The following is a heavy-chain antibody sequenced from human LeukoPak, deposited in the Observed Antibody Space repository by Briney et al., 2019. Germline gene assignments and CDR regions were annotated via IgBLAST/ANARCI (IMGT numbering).Heavy chain of an antibody. J-gene: IGHJ4*02. CDR1: GGSFSGYY. D-gene: IGHD6-13*01. V-gene: IGHV4-34*01. CDR2: INHSGSN. CDR3: ASMIAAADY. Sequence: SETLSLTCAVYGGSFSGYYWSWIRHPPGKGREWIGEINHSGSNNYNPFLKSKVTISVDTSKNQFSLKLSSVTAADTAVYYCASMIAAADYWGQGTLVTVSS.